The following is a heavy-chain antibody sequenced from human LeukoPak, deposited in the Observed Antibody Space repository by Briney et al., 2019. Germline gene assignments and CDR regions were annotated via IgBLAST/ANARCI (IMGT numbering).Heavy chain of an antibody. D-gene: IGHD2-2*01. J-gene: IGHJ4*02. CDR2: ISGSGGRT. V-gene: IGHV3-23*01. CDR1: GFTFSSYA. Sequence: GGSLRLSCAASGFTFSSYAMSWVRQAPGKGLEWVSGISGSGGRTYYADSVKGRFTISRDNSKNTVYLQMNSLRAEDTAVYYCARTGRYCSSTSCYDYWGQGTLVTVSS. CDR3: ARTGRYCSSTSCYDY.